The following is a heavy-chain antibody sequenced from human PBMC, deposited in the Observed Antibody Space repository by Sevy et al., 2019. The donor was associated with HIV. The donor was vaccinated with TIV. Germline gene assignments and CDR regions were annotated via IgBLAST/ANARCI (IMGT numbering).Heavy chain of an antibody. Sequence: GGSLRLSCAASGFTFSDYYMTWIRQAPGKGLEWVSCISSRGRTIYYADSVKGRFTISRDNAKNSLYLQMNSLRAEDTAVYYCPRVGPIPHSSSEGGMDVWGQGTTVTVSS. CDR1: GFTFSDYY. D-gene: IGHD6-13*01. J-gene: IGHJ6*02. CDR3: PRVGPIPHSSSEGGMDV. V-gene: IGHV3-11*01. CDR2: ISSRGRTI.